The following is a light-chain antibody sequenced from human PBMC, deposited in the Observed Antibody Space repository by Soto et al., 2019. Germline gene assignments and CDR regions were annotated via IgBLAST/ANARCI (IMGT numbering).Light chain of an antibody. CDR2: EVS. CDR1: SSDIGAYNY. CDR3: SSFTTDWTHV. J-gene: IGLJ1*01. V-gene: IGLV2-14*01. Sequence: QSALTHPASVSGSPGQSITISCTGSSSDIGAYNYVSWFQQYPGKAPKLIISEVSNRPSGVSNRFSGSKSGTAASLTISGLQTEDEADYFCSSFTTDWTHVFGPRTKVTVL.